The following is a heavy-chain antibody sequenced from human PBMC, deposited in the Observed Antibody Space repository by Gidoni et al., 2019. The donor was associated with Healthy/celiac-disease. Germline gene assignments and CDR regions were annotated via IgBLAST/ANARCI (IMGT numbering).Heavy chain of an antibody. CDR3: ARGLYYDSSGYYFDY. D-gene: IGHD3-22*01. V-gene: IGHV4-34*01. J-gene: IGHJ4*02. Sequence: QVQLQQWGAGLLKPSEPLSLTCAVYGGSFRGYYWSWIRQPPGKGLEWIGEINHSGSTNYNPSLKSRVTISVDTSKNQFSLKLSSVTAADTAVYYCARGLYYDSSGYYFDYWGPGNPGHRLL. CDR1: GGSFRGYY. CDR2: INHSGST.